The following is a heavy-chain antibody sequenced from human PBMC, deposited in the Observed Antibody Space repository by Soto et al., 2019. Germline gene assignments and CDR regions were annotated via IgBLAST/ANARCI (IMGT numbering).Heavy chain of an antibody. CDR1: GGSISSTTYY. D-gene: IGHD3-22*01. V-gene: IGHV4-39*01. CDR3: ARYYDTSNRPYFHH. J-gene: IGHJ1*01. CDR2: IYYSGAT. Sequence: SETLSLTCAVSGGSISSTTYYWAWIRQPPGKGLEWVATIYYSGATYYNPSLKSRLTISVDTSKNQFSLRLSSVTAADTAMHYCARYYDTSNRPYFHHWGQGTRVTVSS.